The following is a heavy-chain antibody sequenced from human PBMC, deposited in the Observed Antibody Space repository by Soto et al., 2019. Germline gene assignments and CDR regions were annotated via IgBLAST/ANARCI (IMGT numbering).Heavy chain of an antibody. Sequence: PSETLSLTCAVYGGSFSGYYWSWIRQPPGKGLEWIGEINHSGSTNYNPSLKSRVTISVDTSKDQFSLKLSSVTAADTAVYYCARGHRHRRYSSSWYLFDYWGQGTLVTVSS. CDR2: INHSGST. CDR1: GGSFSGYY. J-gene: IGHJ4*02. D-gene: IGHD6-13*01. CDR3: ARGHRHRRYSSSWYLFDY. V-gene: IGHV4-34*01.